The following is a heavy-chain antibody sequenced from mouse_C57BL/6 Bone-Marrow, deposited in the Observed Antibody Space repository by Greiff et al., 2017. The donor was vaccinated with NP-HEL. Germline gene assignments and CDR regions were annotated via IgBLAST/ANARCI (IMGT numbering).Heavy chain of an antibody. J-gene: IGHJ4*01. CDR3: AKQRTTVVGDYAMDY. D-gene: IGHD1-1*01. CDR2: IWGGGST. V-gene: IGHV2-9*01. CDR1: GFSLTSYG. Sequence: VKLMESGPGLVAPSQSLSITCTVSGFSLTSYGVDWVRQPPGKGLEWLGVIWGGGSTNYNSALMSRLSISKDNSKSQVFLKMNSLQTDDTAMYYCAKQRTTVVGDYAMDYWGQGTSVTVSS.